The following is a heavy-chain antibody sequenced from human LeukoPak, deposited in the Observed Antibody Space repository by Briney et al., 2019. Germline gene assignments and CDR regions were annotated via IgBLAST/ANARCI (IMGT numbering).Heavy chain of an antibody. CDR1: GGTFSSYA. D-gene: IGHD5-12*01. CDR3: ARYSGYDWVYARY. CDR2: IIPIFGTT. Sequence: ASVKVSCKASGGTFSSYAISWVRQAPGQGLGWMGGIIPIFGTTNYAQKFQDRVTMTTDTSTSTAYMELSRLRSDDTAVYYCARYSGYDWVYARYWGQGTLVTVSS. V-gene: IGHV1-69*05. J-gene: IGHJ4*02.